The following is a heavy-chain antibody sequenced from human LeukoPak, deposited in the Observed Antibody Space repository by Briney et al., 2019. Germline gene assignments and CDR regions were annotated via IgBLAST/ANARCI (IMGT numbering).Heavy chain of an antibody. CDR3: ARYSSGWYPHYYFDY. D-gene: IGHD6-19*01. CDR1: GGTFSSYA. J-gene: IGHJ4*02. V-gene: IGHV1-69*13. Sequence: GASVKVSCKASGGTFSSYAISWVRQAPGQGLEWMGGIIPIFGTANYAQKFQGRVTITADESTSTAYMELSSLRSEDTAVYYCARYSSGWYPHYYFDYWGQGTLVTVSS. CDR2: IIPIFGTA.